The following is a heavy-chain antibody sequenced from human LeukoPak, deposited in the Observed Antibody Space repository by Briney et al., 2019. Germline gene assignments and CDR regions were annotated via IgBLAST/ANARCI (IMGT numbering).Heavy chain of an antibody. D-gene: IGHD1-14*01. V-gene: IGHV3-23*01. CDR2: LSGSGTIM. CDR3: AKEATASYRMSAFDV. J-gene: IGHJ3*01. Sequence: GGSLRLSCVGSGLTFGNYAMSWVRPGPGKGLEWVSSLSGSGTIMNYAASVKGRFTISRDNSKSTLYLQLNNLGAEDTALYYCAKEATASYRMSAFDVWGHGTMVIVSS. CDR1: GLTFGNYA.